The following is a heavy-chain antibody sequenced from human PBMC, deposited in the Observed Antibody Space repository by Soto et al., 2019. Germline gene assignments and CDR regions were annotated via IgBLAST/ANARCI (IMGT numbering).Heavy chain of an antibody. V-gene: IGHV4-59*12. Sequence: PSETLSLTCTVSGDSISTDYWSWIRPSPGKGLEWIGFIYYGGSTNYNPSLKSRVTISVDTPKNQFSLKLSSVTAADTAVYYCARANYFESSGSFEYWGPGTLVTVSS. CDR2: IYYGGST. J-gene: IGHJ4*02. D-gene: IGHD3-22*01. CDR3: ARANYFESSGSFEY. CDR1: GDSISTDY.